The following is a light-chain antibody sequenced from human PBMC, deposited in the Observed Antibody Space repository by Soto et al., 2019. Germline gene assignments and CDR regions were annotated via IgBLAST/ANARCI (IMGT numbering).Light chain of an antibody. Sequence: ESVLTQSPGTLSLSPGERATLSCTASQSVRSRYLAWYQQKPGQAPRLLIYGASSRATGIPDRFSGSGSGTDFTLTISRLEPEDFAVYYCQQYGSSPYTFGRGTKLEIK. CDR2: GAS. V-gene: IGKV3-20*01. CDR3: QQYGSSPYT. J-gene: IGKJ2*01. CDR1: QSVRSRY.